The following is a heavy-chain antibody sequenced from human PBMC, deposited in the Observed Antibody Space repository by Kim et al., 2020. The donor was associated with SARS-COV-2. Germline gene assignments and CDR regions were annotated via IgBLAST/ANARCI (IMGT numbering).Heavy chain of an antibody. V-gene: IGHV3-23*01. Sequence: AGSVKGRFTISRDNSKNTLYLQMNSLRAEDTAVYYCAKVPKYSSSSYFDYWGQGTLVTVSS. CDR3: AKVPKYSSSSYFDY. D-gene: IGHD6-6*01. J-gene: IGHJ4*02.